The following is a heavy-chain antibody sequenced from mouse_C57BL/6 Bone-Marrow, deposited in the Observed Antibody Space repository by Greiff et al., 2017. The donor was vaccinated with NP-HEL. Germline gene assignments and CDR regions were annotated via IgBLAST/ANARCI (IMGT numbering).Heavy chain of an antibody. CDR2: INPYNGGT. D-gene: IGHD5-5*01. CDR3: ARAYLYAMDY. Sequence: EVQLQQSGPVLVKPGASVKMSCKASGYTFTDYYMNWVKQSHGKSLEWIGVINPYNGGTSYNQKFKGKATLTVDKSSSTAYKELNSLTSEDSAVYYCARAYLYAMDYWGQGTSVTVSS. CDR1: GYTFTDYY. J-gene: IGHJ4*01. V-gene: IGHV1-19*01.